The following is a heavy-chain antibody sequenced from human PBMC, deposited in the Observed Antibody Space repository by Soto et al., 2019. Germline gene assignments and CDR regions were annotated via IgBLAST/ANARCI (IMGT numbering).Heavy chain of an antibody. Sequence: QVQLVQSGAEVKKPGASVKVSCKASGYTFTSYYMHWVRQAPGQGLEWMGIINPSGGSTSYAQKFQGRVTMTRDTSTSTVYMELSSLRSEDTAVYYCARAKGAGQQLVPFDYWGQGTLVTVSS. CDR3: ARAKGAGQQLVPFDY. V-gene: IGHV1-46*01. J-gene: IGHJ4*02. D-gene: IGHD6-13*01. CDR1: GYTFTSYY. CDR2: INPSGGST.